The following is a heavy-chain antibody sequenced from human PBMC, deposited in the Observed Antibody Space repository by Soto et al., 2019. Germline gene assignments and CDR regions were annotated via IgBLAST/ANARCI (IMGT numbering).Heavy chain of an antibody. CDR3: ARETDFWSGYRLNWFDP. J-gene: IGHJ5*02. CDR1: GDSVSSNSAA. V-gene: IGHV6-1*01. D-gene: IGHD3-3*01. Sequence: SQTLSLTCAISGDSVSSNSAAWNWIRQSPSRGLEWLGRTYYRSKWYNDYAVSVKSRITINPDTSKNQFSLQMNSLRDEDTAVYYCARETDFWSGYRLNWFDPWGQGTLVTVSS. CDR2: TYYRSKWYN.